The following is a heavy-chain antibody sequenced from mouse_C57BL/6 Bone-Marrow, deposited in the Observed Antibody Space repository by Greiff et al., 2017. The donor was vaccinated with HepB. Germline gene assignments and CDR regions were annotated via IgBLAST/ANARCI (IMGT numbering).Heavy chain of an antibody. CDR1: GFTFSSYA. D-gene: IGHD2-14*01. CDR3: ARKGYCKGYYFDY. CDR2: ISDGGSYT. Sequence: EVKLMESGGGLVKPGGSLKLSCAASGFTFSSYAMSWVRQTPEKRLEWVATISDGGSYTYYPDNVKGRFTISRDNAKNNLYLQMSHLKSEDTAMYYCARKGYCKGYYFDYWGKAPLSQSPQ. J-gene: IGHJ2*01. V-gene: IGHV5-4*03.